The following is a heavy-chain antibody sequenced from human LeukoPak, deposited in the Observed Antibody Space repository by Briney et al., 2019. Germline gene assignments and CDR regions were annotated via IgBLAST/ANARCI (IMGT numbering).Heavy chain of an antibody. V-gene: IGHV3-30*18. CDR2: ISYDGSNK. CDR1: GFNFSSYG. CDR3: AKPRGAGRNAFDI. D-gene: IGHD6-19*01. J-gene: IGHJ3*02. Sequence: GGSLRLSCAASGFNFSSYGMHWVRQAPGKGLEWVAVISYDGSNKYYADSVKGRFTISRDNSKNTLYLQMNSLRAEDTAVYYCAKPRGAGRNAFDIWGQGTMVTVSS.